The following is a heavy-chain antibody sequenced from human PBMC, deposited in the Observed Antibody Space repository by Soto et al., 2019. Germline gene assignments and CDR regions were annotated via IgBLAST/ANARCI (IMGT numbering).Heavy chain of an antibody. CDR1: GFTFDDRA. CDR2: ISWNSGSI. CDR3: AKASGILGDYHYDMDV. J-gene: IGHJ6*02. Sequence: EVQLVESGGGLVQPGRSLRLSCAASGFTFDDRAMHWVRQAPGEGLEWVSGISWNSGSIGYADSVKGRFTISRDNAKNSLYLQMNSLRAEDTALYFCAKASGILGDYHYDMDVWGQGTTVTVSS. D-gene: IGHD1-20*01. V-gene: IGHV3-9*01.